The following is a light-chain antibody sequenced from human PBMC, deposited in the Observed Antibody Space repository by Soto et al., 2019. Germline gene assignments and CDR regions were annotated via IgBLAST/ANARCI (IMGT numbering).Light chain of an antibody. CDR3: TSYSRYSVLV. J-gene: IGLJ3*02. Sequence: QSVLTQPASVSGSPGESITVSCSGSISDIGSHNYVSWYRQYPGEAPKLLIYEVHYRPSGVSDRFSGSNSGNTASLTISGLQAEDEADYYCTSYSRYSVLVFGGGTKVTVL. CDR2: EVH. CDR1: ISDIGSHNY. V-gene: IGLV2-14*01.